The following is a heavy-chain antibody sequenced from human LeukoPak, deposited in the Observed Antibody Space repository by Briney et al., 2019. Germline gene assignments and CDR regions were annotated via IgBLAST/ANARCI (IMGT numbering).Heavy chain of an antibody. CDR3: ATDFPKGGSSGYFSGSFDY. CDR1: GYTLTELS. V-gene: IGHV1-24*01. J-gene: IGHJ4*02. D-gene: IGHD3-22*01. CDR2: FDPEDGET. Sequence: ASVKVSCKVSGYTLTELSMHWVRQAPGKGLEWMGGFDPEDGETIYAQKFQGRVTMTEDTSTDTAYMELSSLRSEDTAVYYCATDFPKGGSSGYFSGSFDYWGQGTLATVSS.